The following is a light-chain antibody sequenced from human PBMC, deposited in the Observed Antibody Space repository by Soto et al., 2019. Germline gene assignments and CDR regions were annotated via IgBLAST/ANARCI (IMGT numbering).Light chain of an antibody. Sequence: EIVLTQSPGTLSLSPGERATLSCRASQSVSSSYLAWYQQKPGQAPRLLIYGASSMATGIPDRVCGSVSGRDFTLTISRLEPEDFAVYYCQQYGRSPRTFGQGTKVEIK. V-gene: IGKV3-20*01. CDR3: QQYGRSPRT. CDR1: QSVSSSY. CDR2: GAS. J-gene: IGKJ1*01.